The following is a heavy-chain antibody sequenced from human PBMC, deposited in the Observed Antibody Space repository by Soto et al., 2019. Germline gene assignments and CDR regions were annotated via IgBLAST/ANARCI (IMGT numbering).Heavy chain of an antibody. Sequence: SVKVSCKASGGTFSSYAISWVRQPPGQGLEWMGGIIPIFGTANYAQKLQGRVTMTTDTSTSTAYMELSSLRSEDTAVYYCARVQYRSGSEVFDYWGQGTLVTVSS. V-gene: IGHV1-69*05. CDR1: GGTFSSYA. CDR3: ARVQYRSGSEVFDY. D-gene: IGHD6-19*01. J-gene: IGHJ4*02. CDR2: IIPIFGTA.